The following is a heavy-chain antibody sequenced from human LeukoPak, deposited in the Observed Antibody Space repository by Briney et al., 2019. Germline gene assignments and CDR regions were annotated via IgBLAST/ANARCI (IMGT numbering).Heavy chain of an antibody. CDR2: INPSGDGT. CDR3: AKETPNTGWFDP. V-gene: IGHV1-46*01. D-gene: IGHD1-14*01. Sequence: ASVMVSCKASGHTFTTYYVHLVRQAPGQGLEWMGVINPSGDGTNYPQRFQGRVTLTRDTSTSTVYMELSSPRSEDTAIYYCAKETPNTGWFDPWGQGTLVTVSS. CDR1: GHTFTTYY. J-gene: IGHJ5*02.